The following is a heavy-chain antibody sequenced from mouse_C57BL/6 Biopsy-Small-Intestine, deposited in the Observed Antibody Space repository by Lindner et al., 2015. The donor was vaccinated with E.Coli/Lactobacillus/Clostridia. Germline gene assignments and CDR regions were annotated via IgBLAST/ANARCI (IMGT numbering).Heavy chain of an antibody. D-gene: IGHD2-12*01. CDR3: ARDRMILYDFWSGDLEY. Sequence: SVKVSCKASGYTFNTFGISWVRQAPGQGLEWLGWINPYNNYPNYGQILQGRITLTTDTSTSTAYMELRSLRSDDTATYYCARDRMILYDFWSGDLEYWGQGTLVTVSS. J-gene: IGHJ2*01. CDR2: INPYNNYP. V-gene: IGHV1-59*01. CDR1: GYTFNTFG.